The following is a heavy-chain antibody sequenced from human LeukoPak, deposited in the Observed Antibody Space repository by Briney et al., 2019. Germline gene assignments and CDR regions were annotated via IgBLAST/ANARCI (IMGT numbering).Heavy chain of an antibody. D-gene: IGHD5-24*01. CDR2: MNPNSGNT. V-gene: IGHV1-8*01. Sequence: ASVKVSCKASGYTFTSYDINWVRQATGQGLEWMGWMNPNSGNTGYAQKFQGRVTMTRNTSISTACMELSSLRSEDTAVYYCARAGRRDGCKLGYWGQGTLVTVSS. J-gene: IGHJ4*02. CDR1: GYTFTSYD. CDR3: ARAGRRDGCKLGY.